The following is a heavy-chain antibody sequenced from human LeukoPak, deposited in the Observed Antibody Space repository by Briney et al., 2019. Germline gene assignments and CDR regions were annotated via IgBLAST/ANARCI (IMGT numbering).Heavy chain of an antibody. J-gene: IGHJ3*02. D-gene: IGHD3-10*01. V-gene: IGHV3-20*04. Sequence: GGSLRLSCAASGFIFSDYYMSWVRQAPGKGLEWVSGINWNGGSTGYADSVKGRFTISRDNAKNSLYLLMNSLRAEDTALYYCARDGHYYGSGSYYSFDAFDIWGQGTMVTVSS. CDR3: ARDGHYYGSGSYYSFDAFDI. CDR2: INWNGGST. CDR1: GFIFSDYY.